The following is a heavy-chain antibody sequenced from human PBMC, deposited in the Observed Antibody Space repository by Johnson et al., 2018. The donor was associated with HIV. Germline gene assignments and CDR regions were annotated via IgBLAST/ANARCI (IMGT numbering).Heavy chain of an antibody. Sequence: QVQLVESGGGVVQPGGSLRLSCAASGFTFSSYAMHWVRQAPGKGLEWVAVISSGGSTYYADSVKGRFTISRDNSKNTLYLQMNSLRAEDTALYYCAKDPGTGGWGASDIWGRGTMVTVSS. D-gene: IGHD1-14*01. V-gene: IGHV3-NL1*01. CDR2: ISSGGST. CDR3: AKDPGTGGWGASDI. CDR1: GFTFSSYA. J-gene: IGHJ3*02.